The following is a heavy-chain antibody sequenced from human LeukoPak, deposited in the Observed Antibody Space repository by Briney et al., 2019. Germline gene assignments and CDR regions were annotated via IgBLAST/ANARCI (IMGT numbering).Heavy chain of an antibody. CDR1: GGSFSGYY. J-gene: IGHJ4*02. V-gene: IGHV4-34*01. Sequence: SETLSLTCAVYGGSFSGYYWSWIRQPPGKGLEWIGEINHSGSTNYNPSLKSRVTIPVDTSKNQFSLKLSSVTAADTAVYYCARGDRYYYGSGSYSPFDYWGQGTLVTVSS. CDR3: ARGDRYYYGSGSYSPFDY. D-gene: IGHD3-10*01. CDR2: INHSGST.